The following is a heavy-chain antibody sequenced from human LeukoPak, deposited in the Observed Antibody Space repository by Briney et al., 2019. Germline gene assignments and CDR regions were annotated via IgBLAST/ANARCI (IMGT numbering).Heavy chain of an antibody. D-gene: IGHD3-22*01. J-gene: IGHJ4*02. CDR1: GFTFSSYS. V-gene: IGHV3-21*01. CDR3: AREVGDYYDSSGSFGY. Sequence: GGSLRLSCAASGFTFSSYSMNWVRQAPGKGLEWVSSISSSSSYIYYADSVKGRFAISRDSAKNTLYLQMNSLRAEDTAVYYCAREVGDYYDSSGSFGYWGQGTLVTVSS. CDR2: ISSSSSYI.